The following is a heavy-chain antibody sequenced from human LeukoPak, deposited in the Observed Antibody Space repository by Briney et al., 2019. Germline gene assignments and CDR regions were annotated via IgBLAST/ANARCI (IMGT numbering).Heavy chain of an antibody. D-gene: IGHD3-22*01. V-gene: IGHV4-59*01. Sequence: SETLSLTCTVSGGSISSYYWSWIRQPPGKGLEWIGYIYYSGSTNYNPSLKSRVTISVDTSKNQFSLKLSSVTAADTAVYYCARDSGRLGYYYGMDVWGQGTTVTVSS. CDR2: IYYSGST. J-gene: IGHJ6*02. CDR1: GGSISSYY. CDR3: ARDSGRLGYYYGMDV.